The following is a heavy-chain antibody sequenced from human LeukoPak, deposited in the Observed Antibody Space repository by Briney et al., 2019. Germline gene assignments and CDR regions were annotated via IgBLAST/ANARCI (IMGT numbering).Heavy chain of an antibody. J-gene: IGHJ4*02. CDR3: ARASHDYGHYSHFDY. V-gene: IGHV4-4*02. Sequence: SGTLSLTCAVSGGSISSSNWWSWVRQPPGKGLEWIGEIYHSGSTNYNPSLKSRVTIAVDKSKNQFSLKLSSVTAADTAVYYCARASHDYGHYSHFDYWGQGTLVTVSS. CDR2: IYHSGST. CDR1: GGSISSSNW. D-gene: IGHD4-17*01.